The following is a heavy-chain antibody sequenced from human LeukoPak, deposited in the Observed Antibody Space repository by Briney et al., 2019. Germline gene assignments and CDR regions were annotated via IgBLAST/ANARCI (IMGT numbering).Heavy chain of an antibody. CDR2: ISWDGGST. J-gene: IGHJ4*02. D-gene: IGHD3/OR15-3a*01. CDR3: TRETTWTGFEY. CDR1: GFTFDDYT. Sequence: PGGSLRLSCAASGFTFDDYTMHWVRQAPGKGLEWVSLISWDGGSTYYADSVKGRFTISRDNSKNSLYLQMNNLRTEDTALYYCTRETTWTGFEYWGQGTLVTVSS. V-gene: IGHV3-43*01.